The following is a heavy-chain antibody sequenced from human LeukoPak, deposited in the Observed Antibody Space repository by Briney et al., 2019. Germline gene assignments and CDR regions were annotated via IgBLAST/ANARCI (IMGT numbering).Heavy chain of an antibody. J-gene: IGHJ4*02. CDR1: GFTFSNAC. V-gene: IGHV3-15*01. CDR2: IKSQADGGTT. Sequence: GGSLRLSCAASGFTFSNACMSWVRQAPGKGLECVGRIKSQADGGTTDYAAPVKGRFTISRDDSKNTLFLQMTSLTTEDTAVYYCTTDPYYFDSGLTNYWGQGTVVTVSS. D-gene: IGHD3-10*01. CDR3: TTDPYYFDSGLTNY.